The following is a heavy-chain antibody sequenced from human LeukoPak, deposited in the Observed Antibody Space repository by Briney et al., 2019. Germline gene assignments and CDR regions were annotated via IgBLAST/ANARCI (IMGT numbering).Heavy chain of an antibody. V-gene: IGHV3-21*04. CDR1: GFNFVTHS. J-gene: IGHJ3*02. CDR3: AFLLAGVSDGYDNAFDI. Sequence: PGGSLRLSCAASGFNFVTHSMNWVRQAPGKGLEWVSFISGSDSTDNKLYYADSVKGRFTISRDNAKNSLFLQMNSLRAEDTAVYYCAFLLAGVSDGYDNAFDIWGQGTMVTVSS. D-gene: IGHD3-22*01. CDR2: ISGSDSTDNKL.